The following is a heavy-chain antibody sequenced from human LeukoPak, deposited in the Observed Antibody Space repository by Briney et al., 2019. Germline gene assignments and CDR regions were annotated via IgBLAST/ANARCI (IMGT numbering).Heavy chain of an antibody. Sequence: SETLSLTCAVYGGSFSGYYWSWIRQPPGKGLEWIGEINHSGSTNYNPSLKSRVTISVDTSKNQFSLKLSSVTAADTAVYYCARLHYYDSSGYYRQGYYYYYYMDVWGKGTTVTVSS. V-gene: IGHV4-34*01. CDR2: INHSGST. J-gene: IGHJ6*03. CDR1: GGSFSGYY. CDR3: ARLHYYDSSGYYRQGYYYYYYMDV. D-gene: IGHD3-22*01.